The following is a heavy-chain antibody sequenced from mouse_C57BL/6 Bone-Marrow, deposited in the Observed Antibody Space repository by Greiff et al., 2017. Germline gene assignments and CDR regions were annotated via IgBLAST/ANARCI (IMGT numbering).Heavy chain of an antibody. V-gene: IGHV1-81*01. D-gene: IGHD1-1*01. CDR3: AREGDYYGSRFDY. CDR1: GYTFTSYG. J-gene: IGHJ2*01. CDR2: IYPRSGNT. Sequence: QVQLQQSGAELARPGASVKLSCKASGYTFTSYGISWVKQSTGQGLEWIGEIYPRSGNTYYNEKFKGKATLTADKSSSTAYMELRSLTSEDSAVYFCAREGDYYGSRFDYWGQGTTLTVSS.